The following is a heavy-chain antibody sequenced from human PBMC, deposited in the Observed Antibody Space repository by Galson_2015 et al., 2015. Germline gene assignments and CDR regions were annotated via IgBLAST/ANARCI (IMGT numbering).Heavy chain of an antibody. J-gene: IGHJ4*02. D-gene: IGHD3-3*01. Sequence: SLRLSCEASEFTFSSSYMSWVRQAPGEGLECVSSVSSTPTYIYYEDAVKGRFTISRDNVKHLLYLHMNSLGAEDTAVYYCARQILDYDFWSGYYPTNFDYWGQGTLVTVSS. CDR3: ARQILDYDFWSGYYPTNFDY. CDR2: VSSTPTYI. V-gene: IGHV3-21*01. CDR1: EFTFSSSY.